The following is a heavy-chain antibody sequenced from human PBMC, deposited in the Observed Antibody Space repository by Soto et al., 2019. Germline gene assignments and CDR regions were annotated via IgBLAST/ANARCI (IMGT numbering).Heavy chain of an antibody. J-gene: IGHJ4*02. D-gene: IGHD3-22*01. Sequence: SETLSLTCSVSCGSISGDYYWSWIRQSPEKGLEWIGYIYYSGSSYSNPALQSRLSMSLDTSKNQFSLKLRSVTAADTAVYYCARFRRGSSGSNFFDFWGQGALVTVSS. CDR1: CGSISGDYY. CDR2: IYYSGSS. V-gene: IGHV4-30-4*08. CDR3: ARFRRGSSGSNFFDF.